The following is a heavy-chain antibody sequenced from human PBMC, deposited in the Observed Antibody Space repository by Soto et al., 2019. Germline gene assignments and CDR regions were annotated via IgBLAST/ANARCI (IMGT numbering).Heavy chain of an antibody. D-gene: IGHD5-18*01. J-gene: IGHJ4*02. CDR3: AKDFSRIQLWFIYY. CDR1: GFTFSSYA. Sequence: EVQLLESGGGLVQPGGSLRLSCAASGFTFSSYAMTWVRQAPGKGLEWVSTISGSGAGTYYADSVKGRFSISRDNSKNTLYLQMNSLRAEDTAGYYCAKDFSRIQLWFIYYWGQGTLVTVSS. V-gene: IGHV3-23*01. CDR2: ISGSGAGT.